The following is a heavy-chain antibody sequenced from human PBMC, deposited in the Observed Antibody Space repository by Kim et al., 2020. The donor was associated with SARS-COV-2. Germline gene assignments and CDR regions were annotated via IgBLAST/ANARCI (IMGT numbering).Heavy chain of an antibody. D-gene: IGHD3-16*01. CDR1: GFTFDIYA. Sequence: GGSLRLSCVASGFTFDIYAMTWVRQAPGKGLEWVSVIRGGGVNKFYADSVRGRFTISRDNSKNTLFLQMNSLRDEDTDLYYCAKVVVMDDYNYYYYYGMDVWGQGTKVTVSS. J-gene: IGHJ6*02. CDR2: IRGGGVNK. V-gene: IGHV3-23*01. CDR3: AKVVVMDDYNYYYYYGMDV.